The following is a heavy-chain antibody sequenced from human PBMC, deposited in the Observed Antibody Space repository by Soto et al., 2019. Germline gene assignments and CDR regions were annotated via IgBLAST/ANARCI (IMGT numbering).Heavy chain of an antibody. CDR3: ARARTSSCPVGCWFDP. J-gene: IGHJ5*02. CDR2: IIPIFGTG. CDR1: GGTFSSYA. V-gene: IGHV1-69*12. Sequence: QVQLVQSGAEVKKPGSSVKVSCKASGGTFSSYAISWVRQAPGQGLEWMGGIIPIFGTGNYAQKFQGRVNVTADESTSTAYMELSSLRSEDTAVYYCARARTSSCPVGCWFDPWGQGTLVTVSS. D-gene: IGHD2-15*01.